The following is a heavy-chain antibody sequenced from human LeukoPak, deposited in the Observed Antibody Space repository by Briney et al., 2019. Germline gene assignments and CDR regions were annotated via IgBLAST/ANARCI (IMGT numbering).Heavy chain of an antibody. Sequence: SETLSLTCAVYGGSFSGYYWSWIRQPPGKGLEWIGEINHSGSTNYNPSLKSRVTISVDTSKNQFSLKLSSVTAADTAVYYCAVQGYCSGGSCYGSDYWGQGTLVTVSS. CDR3: AVQGYCSGGSCYGSDY. CDR2: INHSGST. CDR1: GGSFSGYY. V-gene: IGHV4-34*01. D-gene: IGHD2-15*01. J-gene: IGHJ4*02.